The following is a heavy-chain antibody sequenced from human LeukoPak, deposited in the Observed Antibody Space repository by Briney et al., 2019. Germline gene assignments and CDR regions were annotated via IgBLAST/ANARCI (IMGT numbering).Heavy chain of an antibody. D-gene: IGHD3-22*01. Sequence: SETLSLTCAVYGGSFSGYYWSWIRQPPGKGLEWIGEFNHSGSTNYNPSLKSRVTISVDTSKNQFSLKLSSVTAADTAVYYCARDRGYYYDSSGGSVFDYWGQGTLVTVSS. CDR2: FNHSGST. J-gene: IGHJ4*02. V-gene: IGHV4-34*01. CDR1: GGSFSGYY. CDR3: ARDRGYYYDSSGGSVFDY.